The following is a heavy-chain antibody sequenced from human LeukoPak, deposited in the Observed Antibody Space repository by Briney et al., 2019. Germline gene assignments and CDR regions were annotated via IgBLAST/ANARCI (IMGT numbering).Heavy chain of an antibody. CDR3: ARVGYSDFWSGYYWDY. CDR1: GFTFNRYS. D-gene: IGHD3-3*01. J-gene: IGHJ4*02. Sequence: GASLRLSCAASGFTFNRYSMNWVRQAPGKGLEWISYISSSGTTIYYADSVQGRFIISRDNARNSLYLQMNSLRAEDTTVYYCARVGYSDFWSGYYWDYWGQGTLATVSS. CDR2: ISSSGTTI. V-gene: IGHV3-48*01.